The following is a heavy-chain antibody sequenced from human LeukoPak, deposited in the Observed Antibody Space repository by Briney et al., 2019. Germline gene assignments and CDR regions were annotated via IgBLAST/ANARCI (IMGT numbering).Heavy chain of an antibody. D-gene: IGHD3-22*01. CDR1: GGTFSSYA. Sequence: SVKVSCKASGGTFSSYAISWVRQAPGQGLEWMGRIIPILGIANYAQKFQGRVTITADKSTSTAYMKLSSLRSEDTAVYYCARADRDSSLIDYWGQGTLVTVSS. V-gene: IGHV1-69*04. J-gene: IGHJ4*02. CDR3: ARADRDSSLIDY. CDR2: IIPILGIA.